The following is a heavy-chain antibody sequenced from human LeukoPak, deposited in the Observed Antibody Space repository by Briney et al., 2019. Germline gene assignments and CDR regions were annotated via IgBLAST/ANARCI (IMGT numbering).Heavy chain of an antibody. CDR2: ISPSSGGT. J-gene: IGHJ4*02. V-gene: IGHV1-2*02. CDR3: AGQKDPRPIDY. CDR1: GYTFIAYY. Sequence: ASVKVSCRASGYTFIAYYMHWVRQAPGQGLEWMGWISPSSGGTNYAQKFQGRVTMTRDTSISTAYMELSELRSDDTAVYYCAGQKDPRPIDYWGQGTLITVSS.